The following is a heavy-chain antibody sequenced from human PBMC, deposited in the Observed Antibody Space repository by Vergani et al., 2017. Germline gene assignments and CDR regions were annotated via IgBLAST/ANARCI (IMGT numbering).Heavy chain of an antibody. CDR2: IYYSGST. J-gene: IGHJ4*02. V-gene: IGHV4-59*01. Sequence: QVQLQESGPGLVKPSETLSLTFTVSCGSISSYYWSWIRQPPGKGLELIGYIYYSGSTKYNPSLKSRVTISVDTSKNQFSLKLSSVTAAYTAVYYCARPDNYGDYVPFDYWGQGTLVTVSS. CDR3: ARPDNYGDYVPFDY. D-gene: IGHD4-17*01. CDR1: CGSISSYY.